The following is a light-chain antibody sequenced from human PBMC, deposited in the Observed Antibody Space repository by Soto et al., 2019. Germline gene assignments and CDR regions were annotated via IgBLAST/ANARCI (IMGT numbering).Light chain of an antibody. V-gene: IGKV1-5*03. CDR1: RDIGTW. CDR3: HRHETYPLA. CDR2: RAS. J-gene: IGKJ4*01. Sequence: TQMTQSPSTLSASVGDSVSITCRASRDIGTWLAWFQQKPGRAPNLLIYRASTLARGVPARLSGSGSGTEFTLTISSQQPDDFATYYCHRHETYPLAFGGGTKVDI.